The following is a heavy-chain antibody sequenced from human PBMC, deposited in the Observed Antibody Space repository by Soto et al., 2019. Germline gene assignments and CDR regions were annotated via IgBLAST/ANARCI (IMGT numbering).Heavy chain of an antibody. D-gene: IGHD3-16*01. CDR1: GGSFSGYY. J-gene: IGHJ4*02. Sequence: PSETLSLTCAVYGGSFSGYYWSWIRQPPGKGLEWIGEINHSGSTNYNPSLKSRVTISVDTSKNQFSLKLSSVTAADTAVYYCAREPPTSVDYWGQGTLVTVSS. CDR2: INHSGST. CDR3: AREPPTSVDY. V-gene: IGHV4-34*01.